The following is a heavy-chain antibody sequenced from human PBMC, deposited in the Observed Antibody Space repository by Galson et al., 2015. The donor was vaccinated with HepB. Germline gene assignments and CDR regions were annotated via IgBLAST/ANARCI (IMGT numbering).Heavy chain of an antibody. CDR1: EVNFGNYA. D-gene: IGHD3-3*02. Sequence: SLRLSCAGSEVNFGNYAMGWVRQAPGKGLGWVAFISYSGGHKFFADSVEGRFTISRDNSKDILYLQMNTLRIDDSAVYYCVTDFSGTAGHLNWGQGTLVTVSS. V-gene: IGHV3-30*03. CDR2: ISYSGGHK. J-gene: IGHJ4*02. CDR3: VTDFSGTAGHLN.